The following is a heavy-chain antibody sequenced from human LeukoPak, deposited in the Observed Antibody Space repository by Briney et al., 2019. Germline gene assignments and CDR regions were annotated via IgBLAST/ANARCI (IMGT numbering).Heavy chain of an antibody. CDR1: GGTFISYA. J-gene: IGHJ4*02. D-gene: IGHD1-26*01. V-gene: IGHV1-69*05. CDR3: ARDLVGATNGYFDY. CDR2: IIPIFGTA. Sequence: SVKVSCKASGGTFISYAISWVRQAPGQGLEWMGRIIPIFGTANYAQKFQGRVTITTDESTSTAYMELSSLRSEDTAVYYCARDLVGATNGYFDYWGQGTLVTVSS.